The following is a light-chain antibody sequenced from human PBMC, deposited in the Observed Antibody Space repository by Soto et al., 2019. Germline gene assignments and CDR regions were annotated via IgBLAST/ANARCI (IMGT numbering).Light chain of an antibody. CDR1: QIVSAND. Sequence: EIVLTQSPGTLSLSPGERATLSCRASQIVSANDLAWYQQKPGQFPRLLIFGASSRATGIPDRFSGSGSGTDFTLTISRVEPEDFAVYYCQQYGSSPFTFGPGTKEDIK. V-gene: IGKV3-20*01. CDR2: GAS. CDR3: QQYGSSPFT. J-gene: IGKJ3*01.